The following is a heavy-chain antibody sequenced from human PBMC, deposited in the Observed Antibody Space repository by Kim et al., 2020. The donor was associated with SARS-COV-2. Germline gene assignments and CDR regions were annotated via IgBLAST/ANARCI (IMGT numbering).Heavy chain of an antibody. D-gene: IGHD1-26*01. CDR1: GFTFSSYD. CDR3: ARGLVGATGGYFDY. V-gene: IGHV3-13*04. CDR2: IGTAGDT. Sequence: GGSLRLSCAASGFTFSSYDMHWVRQATGKGLEWVSAIGTAGDTYYPGSVKGRFTISRENAKNSLYLQMNSLRAGDTAVYYCARGLVGATGGYFDYWGQGTLVTVSS. J-gene: IGHJ4*02.